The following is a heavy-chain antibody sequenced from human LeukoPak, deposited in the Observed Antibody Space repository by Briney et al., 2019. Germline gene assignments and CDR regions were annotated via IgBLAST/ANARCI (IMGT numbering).Heavy chain of an antibody. Sequence: ASVKVSCKASGYTFSSYAMHWVRQAPGQRLEWMGWINAGNGNTKYSQKFQGRVTITRDTSASTAYMELSSLRSEDTAVYYCARLSTYYYDSSGYLGYWGQGTLVTVSS. J-gene: IGHJ4*02. V-gene: IGHV1-3*01. CDR2: INAGNGNT. D-gene: IGHD3-22*01. CDR1: GYTFSSYA. CDR3: ARLSTYYYDSSGYLGY.